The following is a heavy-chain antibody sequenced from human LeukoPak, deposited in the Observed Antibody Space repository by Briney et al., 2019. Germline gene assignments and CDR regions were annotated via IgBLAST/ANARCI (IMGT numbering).Heavy chain of an antibody. CDR3: ARDNYDMWLRRSYYYYYMDV. CDR2: IIPIFGTA. V-gene: IGHV1-69*05. D-gene: IGHD5-12*01. Sequence: ASVKVSCKASGGTFSSYAISWARQAPGQGLEWMGGIIPIFGTANYAQKFQGRVTITTDESTSTAYMELSSLRSEDTAVYYCARDNYDMWLRRSYYYYYMDVWGKGTTVTVSS. J-gene: IGHJ6*03. CDR1: GGTFSSYA.